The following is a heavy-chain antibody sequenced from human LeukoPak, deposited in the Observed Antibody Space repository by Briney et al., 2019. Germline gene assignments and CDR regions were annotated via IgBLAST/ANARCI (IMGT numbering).Heavy chain of an antibody. V-gene: IGHV3-48*03. CDR1: GFTFSSYE. Sequence: GGSLRPSCAASGFTFSSYELNWVRQAPGKGLEWVSYISDTGSTIYYADSVEGRFTISRENAKNSLYLQMNSLRAEDTAVYYCAKDLLGQWLVLGAFDIWGQGTMVTVSS. CDR2: ISDTGSTI. CDR3: AKDLLGQWLVLGAFDI. D-gene: IGHD6-19*01. J-gene: IGHJ3*02.